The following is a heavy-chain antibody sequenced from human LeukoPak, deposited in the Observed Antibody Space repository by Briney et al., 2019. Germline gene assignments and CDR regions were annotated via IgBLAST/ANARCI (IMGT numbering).Heavy chain of an antibody. J-gene: IGHJ4*02. V-gene: IGHV3-30-3*01. Sequence: PGRSLRLSCAASGFTFSNYAMHWVRQAPGKGLEWVAVISYDGSNKYYADSVKGRFTISRDNSKNTLYLQMNSLRAEDTAVYYCARARRAVMYYFDYWGQGTLVTVSS. CDR1: GFTFSNYA. D-gene: IGHD6-19*01. CDR2: ISYDGSNK. CDR3: ARARRAVMYYFDY.